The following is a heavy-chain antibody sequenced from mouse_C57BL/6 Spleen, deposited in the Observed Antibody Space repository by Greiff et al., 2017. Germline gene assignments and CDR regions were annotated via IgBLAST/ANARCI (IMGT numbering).Heavy chain of an antibody. CDR1: GYTFTDYN. Sequence: VHVKQSGPELVKPGASVKMSCKASGYTFTDYNMHWVKQSHGQSLEWIGYINPNNGGTSYNQKFKGKATLTVNKSSSTAYMELRSLTSEDSAVYYCARYLYVGFAYWGQGTLVTVSA. D-gene: IGHD1-1*01. J-gene: IGHJ3*01. V-gene: IGHV1-22*01. CDR2: INPNNGGT. CDR3: ARYLYVGFAY.